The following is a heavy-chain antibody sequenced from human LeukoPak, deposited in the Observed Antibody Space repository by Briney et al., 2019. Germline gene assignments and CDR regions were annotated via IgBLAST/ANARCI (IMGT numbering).Heavy chain of an antibody. V-gene: IGHV4-38-2*02. D-gene: IGHD2-15*01. J-gene: IGHJ5*02. CDR1: GYSISSGYY. CDR2: IYHSGST. Sequence: SETLSLTCTVSGYSISSGYYWGWIRQPPGKGLEWIGSIYHSGSTYYNPSLKSRVTISVDTPKNQFSLKLSSVTAADTAVYYCARDGYCSGGSCYGGWFDPWGQGTLVTVSS. CDR3: ARDGYCSGGSCYGGWFDP.